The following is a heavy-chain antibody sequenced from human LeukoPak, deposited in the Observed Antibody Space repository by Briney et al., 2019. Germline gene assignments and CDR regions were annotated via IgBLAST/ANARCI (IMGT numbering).Heavy chain of an antibody. CDR1: GGTFSSYA. D-gene: IGHD3-10*01. Sequence: GASVKVSCKASGGTFSSYAISWVRQAPGQGIEWMGGIIAIFGTANYTQKFQRRVTITADESTSTAYMELSSLRSEDTAVYYCARDYGSGSYYYKFDYWGQGTLVTVSS. CDR3: ARDYGSGSYYYKFDY. J-gene: IGHJ4*02. V-gene: IGHV1-69*13. CDR2: IIAIFGTA.